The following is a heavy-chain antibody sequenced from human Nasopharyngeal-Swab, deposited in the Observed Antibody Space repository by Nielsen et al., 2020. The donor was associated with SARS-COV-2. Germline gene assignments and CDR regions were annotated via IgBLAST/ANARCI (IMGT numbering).Heavy chain of an antibody. CDR2: VNPNSGDT. CDR3: ARDYGGNSGWFDP. D-gene: IGHD4-23*01. J-gene: IGHJ5*02. Sequence: ASVKVSCKASGYTLLSYDINWVRQATGQGLEWMGWVNPNSGDTGYAPNFQGRVTITRDTSISTVYMDLSSLRSEDTAVYYCARDYGGNSGWFDPWGQGTLVTVSS. CDR1: GYTLLSYD. V-gene: IGHV1-8*03.